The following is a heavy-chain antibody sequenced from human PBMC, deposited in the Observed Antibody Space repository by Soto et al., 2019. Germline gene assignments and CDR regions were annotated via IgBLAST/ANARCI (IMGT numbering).Heavy chain of an antibody. CDR1: GSTFSSYA. J-gene: IGHJ1*01. CDR2: IGGRDGST. CDR3: AREDSGWYGEFFQY. Sequence: DVQLLESGGALVQPGGSLRLSCAASGSTFSSYAMAWVRQAPGKGLEWVSKIGGRDGSTDYADAVKGRFTISRDNSKNTLHLQMSSLRGEDMAVYYCAREDSGWYGEFFQYWGQGTLVTVSS. V-gene: IGHV3-23*01. D-gene: IGHD6-19*01.